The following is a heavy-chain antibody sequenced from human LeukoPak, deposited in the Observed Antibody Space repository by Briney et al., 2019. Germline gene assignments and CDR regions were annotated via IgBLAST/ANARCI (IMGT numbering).Heavy chain of an antibody. CDR3: ARGIMITFGGVIVIRHSSDAFDI. J-gene: IGHJ3*02. V-gene: IGHV4-31*03. D-gene: IGHD3-16*02. CDR1: GGSISSGGYY. Sequence: SQTLSLTCTVSGGSISSGGYYWSWIRQPPGKGLEWIGYIYYSGSTYYNPSLKSRVTISVDTSKNQFSLKLSSVTAADTAVYYCARGIMITFGGVIVIRHSSDAFDIWGQGTMVTVSS. CDR2: IYYSGST.